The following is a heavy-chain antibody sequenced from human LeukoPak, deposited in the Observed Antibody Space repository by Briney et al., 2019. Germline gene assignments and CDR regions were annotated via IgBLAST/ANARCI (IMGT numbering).Heavy chain of an antibody. V-gene: IGHV3-23*01. CDR1: GFTFSSYA. D-gene: IGHD3-10*01. J-gene: IGHJ4*02. CDR2: ISGSGGST. CDR3: AKRNLWFGELSPFDY. Sequence: GGSLRLSCAASGFTFSSYAMSWVRQAPGKGLEWVSAISGSGGSTYYADSVKGRFAISRDNSKNTLYLQMNSLRAEDTAVYYCAKRNLWFGELSPFDYWGQGTLVTVSS.